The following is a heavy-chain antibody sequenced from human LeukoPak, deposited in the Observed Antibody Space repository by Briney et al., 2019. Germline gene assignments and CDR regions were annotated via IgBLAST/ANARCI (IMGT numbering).Heavy chain of an antibody. CDR1: GFTFSNYF. Sequence: PGGSLRLSCAASGFTFSNYFMSWIRQAPGKGLEWVSYIGTSGSAIYYAASVKGRFTISRDNAKNSLYLQMNSLRAEDTAVYYCARTYYYGSGNYNDAFDIWAKGQWSPSLQ. J-gene: IGHJ3*02. CDR2: IGTSGSAI. CDR3: ARTYYYGSGNYNDAFDI. D-gene: IGHD3-10*01. V-gene: IGHV3-11*01.